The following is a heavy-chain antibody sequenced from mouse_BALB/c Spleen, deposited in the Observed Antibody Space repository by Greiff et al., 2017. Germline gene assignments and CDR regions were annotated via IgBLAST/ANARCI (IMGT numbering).Heavy chain of an antibody. D-gene: IGHD1-1*01. CDR3: AREDYYGSKDFDY. Sequence: QVQLQQSGPELVKPGASVRISCKASGYTFTSYYIHWVKQRPGQGLEWIGWIYPGNVNTKYNEKLKGKATLTADKSSSTAYMQLSSLTSEDSAVYFCAREDYYGSKDFDYWGQGTTLTVSS. CDR1: GYTFTSYY. V-gene: IGHV1S56*01. CDR2: IYPGNVNT. J-gene: IGHJ2*01.